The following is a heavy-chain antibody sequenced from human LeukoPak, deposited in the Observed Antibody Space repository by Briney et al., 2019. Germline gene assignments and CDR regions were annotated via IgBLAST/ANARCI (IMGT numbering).Heavy chain of an antibody. CDR2: IKQDGSEK. V-gene: IGHV3-7*01. J-gene: IGHJ4*02. D-gene: IGHD2-2*01. CDR3: ARDVYSSTSCSTDY. Sequence: PGGSLRLSCAASGFTFSSYWMSWVRQAPGKGLEWVANIKQDGSEKYYVDSVKGRFTISRDNVKNSLYLQMNSLRAEDTAVYYCARDVYSSTSCSTDYWGQGTLVTVSS. CDR1: GFTFSSYW.